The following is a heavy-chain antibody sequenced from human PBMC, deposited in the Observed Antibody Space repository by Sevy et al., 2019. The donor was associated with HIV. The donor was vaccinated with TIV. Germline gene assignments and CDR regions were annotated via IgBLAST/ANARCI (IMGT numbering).Heavy chain of an antibody. CDR1: GYTFTSYA. V-gene: IGHV1-3*01. CDR3: ARNPPGGTVFDY. CDR2: INAANGDT. J-gene: IGHJ4*02. Sequence: ASVKVSCKASGYTFTSYAIHWVRQAPGQGLEWMGWINAANGDTQYLQRFQGTITITTDTSASTAYMELSSLTSEDTAVYYCARNPPGGTVFDYWGQGTLVTVSS. D-gene: IGHD4-17*01.